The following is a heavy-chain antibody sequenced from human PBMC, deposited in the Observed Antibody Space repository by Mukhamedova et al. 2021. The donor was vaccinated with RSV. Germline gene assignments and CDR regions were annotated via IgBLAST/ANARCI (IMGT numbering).Heavy chain of an antibody. D-gene: IGHD2-2*01. Sequence: IRQPPGKGLEWIGYIYYSGSTYYNPSLKSRVTISVDTSKNQFSLKLSSVTAADTAVYYCARDIVVVPAATTDAFDIWGQGAMVT. V-gene: IGHV4-30-4*01. J-gene: IGHJ3*02. CDR2: IYYSGST. CDR3: ARDIVVVPAATTDAFDI.